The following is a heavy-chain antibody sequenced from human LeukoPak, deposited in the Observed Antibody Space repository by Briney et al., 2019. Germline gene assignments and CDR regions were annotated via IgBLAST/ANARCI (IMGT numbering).Heavy chain of an antibody. CDR2: IYHSGST. D-gene: IGHD6-13*01. Sequence: SETLSLTCTVSGGSISSSNWWSWVRQPPGKGLEWIGEIYHSGSTNYNPSLKSRVTISVDKSKNQFSLKLSSVTAADTAVYYCARDRAAAAAFDYWGQGTLVTVSS. J-gene: IGHJ4*02. CDR3: ARDRAAAAAFDY. V-gene: IGHV4-4*02. CDR1: GGSISSSNW.